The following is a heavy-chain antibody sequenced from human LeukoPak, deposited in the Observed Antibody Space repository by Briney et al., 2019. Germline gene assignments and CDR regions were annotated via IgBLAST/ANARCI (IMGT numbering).Heavy chain of an antibody. J-gene: IGHJ6*02. Sequence: GGSLRLSCAASGFTFSSYWMSWVRQAPGKGLEWVANIKQDGSEKYYVDSVKGRFTISRDNAKNSLYLQMNSLRAEDTAVYYCARDLMDYDVSTGLHHYYMDVWGQGTTVTVSS. D-gene: IGHD3-9*01. CDR1: GFTFSSYW. CDR3: ARDLMDYDVSTGLHHYYMDV. CDR2: IKQDGSEK. V-gene: IGHV3-7*01.